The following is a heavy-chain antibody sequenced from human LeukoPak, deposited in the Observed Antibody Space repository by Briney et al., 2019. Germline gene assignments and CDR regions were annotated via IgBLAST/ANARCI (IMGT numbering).Heavy chain of an antibody. D-gene: IGHD6-13*01. CDR2: IYYSGIT. J-gene: IGHJ4*02. CDR1: GGSIRSGGYF. V-gene: IGHV4-31*03. CDR3: ARQRGGAAAGAWAPFDY. Sequence: SETLSLTCTVSGGSIRSGGYFWSWIRQHPGKGLEWIGYIYYSGITYYNPSLKSRVSISVDTSKNQFSLKLSSVTAADTAVYYCARQRGGAAAGAWAPFDYWGQGTLVTVSS.